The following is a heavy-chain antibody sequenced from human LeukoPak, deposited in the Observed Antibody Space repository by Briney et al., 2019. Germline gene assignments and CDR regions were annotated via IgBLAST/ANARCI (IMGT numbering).Heavy chain of an antibody. J-gene: IGHJ4*02. CDR3: ARGTGEPREYYFDY. V-gene: IGHV4-34*01. CDR2: INHSGST. D-gene: IGHD1-26*01. CDR1: GGSFSGYY. Sequence: PSETLSLTCAVYGGSFSGYYWSWIRQPPGKGLEWIGEINHSGSTNYNPSLKSRVTISVDTSKNQFSLKLSSVTAADTAVYYCARGTGEPREYYFDYWGQGTLVTVSS.